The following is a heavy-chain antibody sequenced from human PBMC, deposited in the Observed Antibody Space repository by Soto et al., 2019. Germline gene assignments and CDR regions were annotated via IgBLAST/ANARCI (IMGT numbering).Heavy chain of an antibody. J-gene: IGHJ4*02. CDR2: ISWNSDSE. Sequence: EVQLVEAGGGLVQPGRSLRLSCAASGFSFEDYAMHWVRQAPGKGLEGVSGISWNSDSEGYADSVKGRFYMYRDTAKKSLYLQMNSLRVEDTAFYYCAKGLNFYDSSGHSDYFDIWGQGILVTVSS. CDR3: AKGLNFYDSSGHSDYFDI. D-gene: IGHD3-22*01. V-gene: IGHV3-9*01. CDR1: GFSFEDYA.